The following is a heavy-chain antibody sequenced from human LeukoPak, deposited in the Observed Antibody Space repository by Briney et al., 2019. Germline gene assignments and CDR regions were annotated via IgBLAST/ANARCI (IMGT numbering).Heavy chain of an antibody. CDR3: ARHLFGSGSPYHMDV. CDR2: LYYSGTT. Sequence: SETLSLTCIVSGGSISSSSYFWGWIRQPPGKGLEWIGSLYYSGTTYYNPSLKSRVTISADTSKNQFSLKLTSVIAADTAVYCCARHLFGSGSPYHMDVWGKGTTVTVS. V-gene: IGHV4-39*01. CDR1: GGSISSSSYF. D-gene: IGHD3-10*01. J-gene: IGHJ6*03.